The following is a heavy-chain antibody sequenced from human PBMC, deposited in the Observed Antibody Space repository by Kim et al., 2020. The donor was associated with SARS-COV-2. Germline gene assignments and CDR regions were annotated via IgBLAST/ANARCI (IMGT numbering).Heavy chain of an antibody. J-gene: IGHJ4*02. CDR1: GFTFSSYA. D-gene: IGHD2-15*01. CDR2: IWYDGSNK. V-gene: IGHV3-33*06. Sequence: GGSLRLSCAASGFTFSSYAMHWVRQAPGKGLEWVAVIWYDGSNKYYADSVKGRFTISRDNSKNTLYLQMNSLRAEDTAVYYCAKDVKIGALDLVGYWGQGTLVTVSS. CDR3: AKDVKIGALDLVGY.